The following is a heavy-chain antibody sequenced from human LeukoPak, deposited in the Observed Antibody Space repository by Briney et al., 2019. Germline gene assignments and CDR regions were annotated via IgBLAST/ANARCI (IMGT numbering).Heavy chain of an antibody. D-gene: IGHD3-10*01. J-gene: IGHJ3*02. CDR1: GGSFSGYY. Sequence: SETLSLTCAVYGGSFSGYYWSWIRQPPGKGLEWIGEINHSGSTNYNPSLKSRVTISVDTSKNQFSLKLSSVTAADTAVYYCARVIDLGGIDAFDIWGQGTMVTVSS. CDR2: INHSGST. CDR3: ARVIDLGGIDAFDI. V-gene: IGHV4-34*01.